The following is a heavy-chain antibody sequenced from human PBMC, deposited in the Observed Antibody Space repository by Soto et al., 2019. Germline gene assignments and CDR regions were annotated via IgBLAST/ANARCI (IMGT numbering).Heavy chain of an antibody. J-gene: IGHJ4*02. CDR2: ISNDGSNK. CDR1: GFIFSNYA. D-gene: IGHD3-22*01. Sequence: QVQLVESGGGVVQPGGSLRLSCAVSGFIFSNYAMYWVRQAPGKGPDWVAVISNDGSNKDYADSVKGRFTISRDNSKNTVYLQMNSLKVEDTAMYYCARGDIVVNGPFDFWGQGTLVTVSS. V-gene: IGHV3-30-3*01. CDR3: ARGDIVVNGPFDF.